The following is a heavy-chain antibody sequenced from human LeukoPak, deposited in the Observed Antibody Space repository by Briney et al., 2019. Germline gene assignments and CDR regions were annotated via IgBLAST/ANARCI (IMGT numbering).Heavy chain of an antibody. Sequence: PGRSLRLSCAASGFTFSSYAMHWVRQAPGKGLEWVAVISYDGSNKYYADSVKGRFTISRDNSKNTLYLQMNSLRAEDTAVYYCARDRGGRDRGDEYNWFDPWGQGTLVTVSS. CDR1: GFTFSSYA. J-gene: IGHJ5*02. V-gene: IGHV3-30-3*01. CDR3: ARDRGGRDRGDEYNWFDP. CDR2: ISYDGSNK. D-gene: IGHD3-16*01.